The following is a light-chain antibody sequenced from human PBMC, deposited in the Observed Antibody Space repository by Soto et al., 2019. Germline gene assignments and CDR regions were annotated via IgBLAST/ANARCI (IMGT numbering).Light chain of an antibody. CDR3: SAYTITNTVV. V-gene: IGLV2-14*01. CDR1: SSDVGNYKF. J-gene: IGLJ2*01. Sequence: QSALTQPASVSGSPGQSITISCTGTSSDVGNYKFVSWYQQHPGKVPKLLIYEVSNRPSGISNRFSGSKSGNTASLTISGLQAEDAADYSCSAYTITNTVVFGGGTKLTVL. CDR2: EVS.